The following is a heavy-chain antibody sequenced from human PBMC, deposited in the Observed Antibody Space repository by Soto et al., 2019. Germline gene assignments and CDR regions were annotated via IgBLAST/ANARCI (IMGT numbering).Heavy chain of an antibody. V-gene: IGHV4-34*01. CDR1: GESFGGYY. CDR3: ATTNGDYYLRGYYFDY. D-gene: IGHD4-17*01. Sequence: QVQLQQWGAGLLKPSETLSLTCAVYGESFGGYYWNWIRQPPGKGLEWIGEINHSGTTNYNPSLKSRVTISVDTSRNQFSLNLHSMTAADTAVYYCATTNGDYYLRGYYFDYWGQGTLVTVSS. CDR2: INHSGTT. J-gene: IGHJ4*02.